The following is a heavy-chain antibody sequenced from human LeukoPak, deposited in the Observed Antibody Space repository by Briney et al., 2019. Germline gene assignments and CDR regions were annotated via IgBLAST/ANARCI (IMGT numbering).Heavy chain of an antibody. CDR2: IANDGRDK. CDR3: ARDLKVKSADYYFDY. D-gene: IGHD2-15*01. J-gene: IGHJ4*02. V-gene: IGHV3-30*03. CDR1: GFTFINYP. Sequence: GGSLRLSCAAPGFTFINYPLHWVGQAPGKGWKGGVVIANDGRDKHYGESVKGRFTISRDNSRNTLYLQMNSLRAEDTAVYYCARDLKVKSADYYFDYWGQGTLVTVSS.